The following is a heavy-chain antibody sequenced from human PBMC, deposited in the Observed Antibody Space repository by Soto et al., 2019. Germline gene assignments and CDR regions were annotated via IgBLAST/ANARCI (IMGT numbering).Heavy chain of an antibody. CDR1: GGSISSSNW. CDR3: ARERRCLEWLLGFDP. CDR2: IYHSGST. Sequence: QVQLQESGPGLVKPSGTLSLTCAVSGGSISSSNWWSWVRQPPGKGLEWIGEIYHSGSTNYNPSLQSRVTISVDTSKKQFSQKLSSVAAADTAVDYCARERRCLEWLLGFDPWGQGTLLTVSS. V-gene: IGHV4-4*02. J-gene: IGHJ5*02. D-gene: IGHD3-3*01.